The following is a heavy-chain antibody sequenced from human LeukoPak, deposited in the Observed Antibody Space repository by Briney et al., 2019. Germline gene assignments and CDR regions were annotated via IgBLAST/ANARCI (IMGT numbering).Heavy chain of an antibody. V-gene: IGHV1-2*02. CDR1: GYTFTGYN. CDR3: ATDLRTVSGGSLNCFDP. CDR2: INPNSGGT. Sequence: ASVRVSCKASGYTFTGYNMHWVPQAPGQGLEWMGWINPNSGGTYYAQKFQGRVTMTRDTSISTAYMELSGLTSDDTAVYYCATDLRTVSGGSLNCFDPWGQGTLVTVSS. D-gene: IGHD2-15*01. J-gene: IGHJ5*02.